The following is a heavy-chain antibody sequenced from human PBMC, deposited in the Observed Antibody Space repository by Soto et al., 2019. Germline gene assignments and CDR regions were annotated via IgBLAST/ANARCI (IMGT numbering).Heavy chain of an antibody. CDR1: GGSISSYY. CDR2: IYYSGST. J-gene: IGHJ5*02. D-gene: IGHD2-15*01. Sequence: PSETLSLTCTVSGGSISSYYWSWIRQPPGKGLEYIGYIYYSGSTNYNPSLKSRVTISVDTSKNQFSLNLNSVTAADTAVYYCARLGCSGGSCPFDPWGQGTLVTVS. CDR3: ARLGCSGGSCPFDP. V-gene: IGHV4-59*08.